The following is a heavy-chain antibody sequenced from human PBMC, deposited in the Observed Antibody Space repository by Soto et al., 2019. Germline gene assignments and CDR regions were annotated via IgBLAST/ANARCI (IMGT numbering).Heavy chain of an antibody. CDR1: GGSISSSSYY. J-gene: IGHJ4*02. Sequence: SETLSLTCTVSGGSISSSSYYWGWIRQPPGKGLEWIGSIYYSGSTYYNPSLKSRVTISVDTSKNQFSLKLSSVTAADMAVYYCARPRGTFNYRSCFAYWGQGTLVTVSS. V-gene: IGHV4-39*01. D-gene: IGHD3-10*01. CDR3: ARPRGTFNYRSCFAY. CDR2: IYYSGST.